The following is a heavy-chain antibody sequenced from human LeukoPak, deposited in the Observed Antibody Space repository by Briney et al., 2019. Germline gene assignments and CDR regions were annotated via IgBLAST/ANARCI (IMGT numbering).Heavy chain of an antibody. J-gene: IGHJ4*02. D-gene: IGHD2-15*01. V-gene: IGHV1-8*01. CDR3: ARVSCSGGSCYQGY. Sequence: ASVKVSCKASGYTFTSYDINWVRQATGQGLEWMGWMNPNSGNTGYAQKFQGRVTMTRNTSISTAYMELSSLRSEDTAVYYYARVSCSGGSCYQGYWGQGTLVTVSS. CDR1: GYTFTSYD. CDR2: MNPNSGNT.